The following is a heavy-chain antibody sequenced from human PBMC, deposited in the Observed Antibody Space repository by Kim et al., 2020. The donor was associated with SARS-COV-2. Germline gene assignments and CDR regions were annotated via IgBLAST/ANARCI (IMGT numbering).Heavy chain of an antibody. J-gene: IGHJ4*02. CDR3: TTALVGSTSPTGY. Sequence: NYAQKFQGRVTITAEESTSTAYMDLSSLRSDDTAVYYCTTALVGSTSPTGYWGQGTLVTVSS. V-gene: IGHV1-69*01. D-gene: IGHD1-26*01.